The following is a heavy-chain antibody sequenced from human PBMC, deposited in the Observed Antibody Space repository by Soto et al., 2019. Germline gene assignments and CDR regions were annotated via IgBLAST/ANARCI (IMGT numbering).Heavy chain of an antibody. CDR1: GYIFSGYW. CDR2: IYPGDSDT. CDR3: ARREGTGWAY. Sequence: EVQLVQSGAEVKKPGESLKISCKVSGYIFSGYWIGWVRQMPGRGLEWMGVIYPGDSDTRYSPSFQGQVTISADKSISTAYLQWSNLKASDTAMYHCARREGTGWAYWGQGTLVTVSS. V-gene: IGHV5-51*01. D-gene: IGHD6-19*01. J-gene: IGHJ4*02.